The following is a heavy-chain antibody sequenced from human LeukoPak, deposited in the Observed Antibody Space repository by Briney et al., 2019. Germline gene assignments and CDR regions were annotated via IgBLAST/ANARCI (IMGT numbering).Heavy chain of an antibody. CDR1: GFSFSTYG. CDR2: IWSNGINK. J-gene: IGHJ4*02. Sequence: GGSLRLSCGASGFSFSTYGMHWVRQAPGKGLEWVAVIWSNGINKYYSDSVRGRFTISRDNSKNTLYLQMNSLRAEDTAVYYCAKENSPYVDTAMVGDYWGQGTLVTVSS. CDR3: AKENSPYVDTAMVGDY. V-gene: IGHV3-33*06. D-gene: IGHD5-18*01.